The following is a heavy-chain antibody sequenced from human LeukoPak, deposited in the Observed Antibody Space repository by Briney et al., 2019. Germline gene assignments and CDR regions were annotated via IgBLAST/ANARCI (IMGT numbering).Heavy chain of an antibody. CDR1: GYTFTGCY. CDR2: INPNSGGT. CDR3: ARVLSPEYQLLSSLTDYYMDV. Sequence: ASVKVSCKASGYTFTGCYMHWVRQAPGQGLGWMGWINPNSGGTNYAQKFQGRVTMTRDTSISTAYMELSRLRSDDTAVYYCARVLSPEYQLLSSLTDYYMDVWGKGTTVTVSS. J-gene: IGHJ6*03. V-gene: IGHV1-2*02. D-gene: IGHD2-2*01.